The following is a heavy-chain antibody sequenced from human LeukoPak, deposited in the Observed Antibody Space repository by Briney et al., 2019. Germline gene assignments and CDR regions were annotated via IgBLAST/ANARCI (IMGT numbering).Heavy chain of an antibody. D-gene: IGHD5-24*01. J-gene: IGHJ4*02. CDR3: ARRGDGYNLYYFDY. Sequence: PGGSLRLPCATSGFTFSTYAMTWVRQAPGKGLEWVSVIYSGGSTYYSDSVKGRFTISRDNSKNTLYLQMNSLRAEDTAVYYCARRGDGYNLYYFDYWGQGTLVTVSS. V-gene: IGHV3-53*01. CDR1: GFTFSTYA. CDR2: IYSGGST.